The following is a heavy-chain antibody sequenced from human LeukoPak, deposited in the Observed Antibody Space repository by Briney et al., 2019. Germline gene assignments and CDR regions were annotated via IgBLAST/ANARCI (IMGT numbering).Heavy chain of an antibody. V-gene: IGHV1-2*02. D-gene: IGHD2/OR15-2a*01. J-gene: IGHJ4*02. CDR3: ARGFDLLDDY. CDR1: GYTFTGYY. Sequence: ASVKVPCKASGYTFTGYYMHWVRQAPGQGLEWMGWINPNSGGTNYVQKFQGRVTMTRDTSISTAYMELSRLRSDDTAVYYCARGFDLLDDYWGQGTLVTVSS. CDR2: INPNSGGT.